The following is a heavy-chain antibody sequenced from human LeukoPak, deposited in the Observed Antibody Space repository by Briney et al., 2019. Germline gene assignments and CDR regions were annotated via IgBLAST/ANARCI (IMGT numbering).Heavy chain of an antibody. V-gene: IGHV4-30-4*01. CDR3: ARDAGRDGYNYFDY. CDR2: IYCSGST. Sequence: SQTLSLTCTVSGGSISSGDYYWSWIRQPPGKGLEWIGYIYCSGSTYYNPSLKSRVTISVDTSKNQFSLKLSSVTAADTAVYYCARDAGRDGYNYFDYWGQGTLVTVSS. J-gene: IGHJ4*02. CDR1: GGSISSGDYY. D-gene: IGHD5-24*01.